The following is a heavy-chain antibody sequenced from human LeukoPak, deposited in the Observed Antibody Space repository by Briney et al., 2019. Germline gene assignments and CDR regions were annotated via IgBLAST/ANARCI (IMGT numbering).Heavy chain of an antibody. CDR1: GASISGGTYY. V-gene: IGHV4-39*01. D-gene: IGHD1-26*01. Sequence: SETLSLTCSVSGASISGGTYYWGWLRQPPGRGLEWIGSIYYTGSTYDNPSLKSRVTISVDTSNNQFSLKLSSVTAADTAVYYCARRGGSGRAFDYWGQGTLVTVSS. CDR2: IYYTGST. J-gene: IGHJ4*02. CDR3: ARRGGSGRAFDY.